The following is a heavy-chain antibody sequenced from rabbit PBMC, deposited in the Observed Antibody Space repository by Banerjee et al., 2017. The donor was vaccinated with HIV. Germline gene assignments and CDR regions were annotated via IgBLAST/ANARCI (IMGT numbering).Heavy chain of an antibody. J-gene: IGHJ4*01. CDR1: GIDFSSNYW. V-gene: IGHV1S45*01. CDR3: ARGDYAGDGYGSYFNL. D-gene: IGHD4-2*01. Sequence: QQQLVESGGGLVKPGASLTLTCKASGIDFSSNYWICWVRQAPGKGLEWIGCIVTDGGSTYYAKWAKGRFTISKTSSTTVTLQLNSLTAADTATYFCARGDYAGDGYGSYFNLWGPGTLVTVS. CDR2: IVTDGGST.